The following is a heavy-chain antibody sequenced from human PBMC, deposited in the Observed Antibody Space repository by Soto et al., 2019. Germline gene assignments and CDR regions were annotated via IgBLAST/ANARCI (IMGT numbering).Heavy chain of an antibody. CDR3: AIGFGVAAVAFDI. D-gene: IGHD3-16*01. Sequence: PGGSLRLSCAASGFTFSSYWMHWVRQAPGKGLVWVSRINSDGSSTSYADSVKGRFTISRDNAKNTLYLQMNSLRAEDTAVYYCAIGFGVAAVAFDISGQGTILTISS. CDR2: INSDGSST. CDR1: GFTFSSYW. V-gene: IGHV3-74*01. J-gene: IGHJ3*02.